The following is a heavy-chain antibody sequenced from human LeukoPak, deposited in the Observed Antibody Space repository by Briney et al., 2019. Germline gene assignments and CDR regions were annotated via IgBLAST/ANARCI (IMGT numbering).Heavy chain of an antibody. J-gene: IGHJ3*02. V-gene: IGHV1-8*03. CDR2: MNPNSGNT. CDR1: GYTFTSYD. Sequence: ASVKVSCKASGYTFTSYDINWVRQATGQGLEWMGWMNPNSGNTGYAQKFQGRVTITRNTSISTAYMELSSLRSEDTAVYYCARNGDGVDYSNSYDAFDIWGQGTMVTVSS. D-gene: IGHD4-11*01. CDR3: ARNGDGVDYSNSYDAFDI.